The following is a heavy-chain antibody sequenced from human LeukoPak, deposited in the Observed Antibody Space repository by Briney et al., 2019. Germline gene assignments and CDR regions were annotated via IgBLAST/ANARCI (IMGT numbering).Heavy chain of an antibody. Sequence: GSLRLSCAASGFTFDDYAMHWVRQAPGKGLEWVSLISGDGGSTYYADSVKGRFTISRDDSKNSLYLQMNSLGTEDTALYYCATSDFAAHFDYWGQGTLVTVSS. CDR1: GFTFDDYA. J-gene: IGHJ4*02. CDR3: ATSDFAAHFDY. CDR2: ISGDGGST. D-gene: IGHD2/OR15-2a*01. V-gene: IGHV3-43*02.